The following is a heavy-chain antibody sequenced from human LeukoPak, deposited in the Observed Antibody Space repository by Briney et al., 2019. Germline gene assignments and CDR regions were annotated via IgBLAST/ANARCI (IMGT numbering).Heavy chain of an antibody. V-gene: IGHV1-24*01. CDR1: AYTLTELS. J-gene: IGHJ4*02. CDR3: ATGLTMFRDRPVKGPGH. Sequence: ASVKVSRKVSAYTLTELSMHWVRQAPGKGREWLGGFDPEDGETVYAQKLQGRITMTEDTSTDTAYMELSSLRSEDTAVYYCATGLTMFRDRPVKGPGHWGQGSLVTVSS. CDR2: FDPEDGET. D-gene: IGHD3-10*01.